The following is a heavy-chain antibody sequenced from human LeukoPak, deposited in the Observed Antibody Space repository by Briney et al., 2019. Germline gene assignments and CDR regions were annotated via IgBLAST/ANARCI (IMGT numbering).Heavy chain of an antibody. CDR3: ARGIGSTVFFDH. D-gene: IGHD4-11*01. CDR2: MYSGGNT. Sequence: GGSLRLSCAASGVTVSSNYMSWVRQAPGKGLEWVSVMYSGGNTYYADSVKGRFTISRDKSKNTLYLQMNSLRAEDTAVYYCARGIGSTVFFDHWGQGTLVTVSS. CDR1: GVTVSSNY. V-gene: IGHV3-53*01. J-gene: IGHJ4*02.